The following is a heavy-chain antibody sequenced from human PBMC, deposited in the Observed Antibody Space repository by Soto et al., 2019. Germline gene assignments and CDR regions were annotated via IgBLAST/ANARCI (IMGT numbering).Heavy chain of an antibody. CDR1: GFTLSGYA. CDR2: IGADGVRT. J-gene: IGHJ3*02. Sequence: PGGSLRLSCAASGFTLSGYAMDWIRQAPGKGLEYVSSIGADGVRTYYADSVKGRFTTSRDNSENTLYLQMSSLRTEDTALYYCVKGRPYSSRWYERAIDIWGQGTMVTVSS. CDR3: VKGRPYSSRWYERAIDI. V-gene: IGHV3-64D*08. D-gene: IGHD6-13*01.